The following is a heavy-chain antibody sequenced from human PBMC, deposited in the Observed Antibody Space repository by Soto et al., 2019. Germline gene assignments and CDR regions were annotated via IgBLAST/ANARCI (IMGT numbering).Heavy chain of an antibody. CDR3: AREGLMGWGYCSGGSCFGDY. Sequence: QVQLQESGPGLVKPSQTLSLTCTVSGGSISSGDYYWSWIRQPPGKGLEWIGYIYYSGSTYYNPSLKSRVTIAVDTSKNQFSLKLSSVTAADTAVYYCAREGLMGWGYCSGGSCFGDYWGQGTLVTVSS. V-gene: IGHV4-30-4*01. CDR2: IYYSGST. D-gene: IGHD2-15*01. CDR1: GGSISSGDYY. J-gene: IGHJ4*02.